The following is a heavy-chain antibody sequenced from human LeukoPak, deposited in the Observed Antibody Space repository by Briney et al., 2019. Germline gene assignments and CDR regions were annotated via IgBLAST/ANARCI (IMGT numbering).Heavy chain of an antibody. J-gene: IGHJ5*02. Sequence: SQTLSLTCTVSGGSISSGGYYWSWIRQHPGKGLEWIGYIYYSGSTYYNPSLKSRVTISVDTSKNQFSLKLSSVTAADTAVYYCARGLLTNNWFGPWGQGTLVTVSS. CDR1: GGSISSGGYY. V-gene: IGHV4-31*03. D-gene: IGHD3-9*01. CDR3: ARGLLTNNWFGP. CDR2: IYYSGST.